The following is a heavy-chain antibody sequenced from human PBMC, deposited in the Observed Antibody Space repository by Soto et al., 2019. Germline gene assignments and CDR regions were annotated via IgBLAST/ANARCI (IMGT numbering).Heavy chain of an antibody. J-gene: IGHJ4*02. Sequence: QLQLQESGPGLVKPSGTLSLTCTVSGASISSTSYWGWFRQPPGKGLEWIGAMYHRGNTYYSPSLKSRVNVSVDKSKNPISLRLTSVTAADTAVYDCARQTGWVRGGIDSWGQGTMVTVSS. CDR1: GASISSTSY. V-gene: IGHV4-39*01. D-gene: IGHD3-10*01. CDR2: MYHRGNT. CDR3: ARQTGWVRGGIDS.